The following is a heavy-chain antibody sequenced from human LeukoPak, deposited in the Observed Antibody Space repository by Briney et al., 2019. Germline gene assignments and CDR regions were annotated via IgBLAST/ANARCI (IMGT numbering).Heavy chain of an antibody. CDR1: GGSFSGYC. D-gene: IGHD6-13*01. CDR2: IYYSGST. J-gene: IGHJ6*03. V-gene: IGHV4-34*01. Sequence: SETLSLTCAVYGGSFSGYCWGWIRQPPGKGLEWIGSIYYSGSTYYNPSLKSRVTISVDTSKNQFSLKLRSVTAADTAVYYCARDRVGQQLVGRKNNYYYMDVWGKGTTVTISS. CDR3: ARDRVGQQLVGRKNNYYYMDV.